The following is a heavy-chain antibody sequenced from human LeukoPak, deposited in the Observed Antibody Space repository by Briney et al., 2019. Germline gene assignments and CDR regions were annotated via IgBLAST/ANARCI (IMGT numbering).Heavy chain of an antibody. CDR3: ARRPYYGAFVY. J-gene: IGHJ4*02. D-gene: IGHD4-17*01. CDR2: IYYSGST. CDR1: GGSISSSSYY. V-gene: IGHV4-39*01. Sequence: PSETLSLTCTVSGGSISSSSYYWGWIRQPPGKGLEWIGSIYYSGSTYYNPSLKSRVTISVDTSKNQFSLKLSSVTAADTAVYYCARRPYYGAFVYWGQGTLVTVSS.